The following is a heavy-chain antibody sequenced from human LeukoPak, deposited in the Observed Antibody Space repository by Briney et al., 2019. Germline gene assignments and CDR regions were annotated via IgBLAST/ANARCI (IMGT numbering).Heavy chain of an antibody. CDR1: GYTFTSYA. D-gene: IGHD3-22*01. V-gene: IGHV7-4-1*02. CDR3: ARVAYDSSGYYYGH. J-gene: IGHJ4*02. CDR2: INTNTGNP. Sequence: ASVKVSCKASGYTFTSYAMNWVRQAPGQGLEWMGWINTNTGNPTYAQGFTGRFVFSLDTSVSTAYLHISSLKAEDTAVYYCARVAYDSSGYYYGHWGQGTLVTVSS.